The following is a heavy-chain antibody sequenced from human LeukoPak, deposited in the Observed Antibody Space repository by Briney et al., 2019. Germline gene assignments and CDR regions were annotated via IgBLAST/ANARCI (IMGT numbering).Heavy chain of an antibody. CDR3: ARESEEMATMGGY. CDR2: INPNSGGT. CDR1: GYTFTGDY. V-gene: IGHV1-2*02. J-gene: IGHJ4*02. Sequence: ASVKVSCKASGYTFTGDYMHWVRQAPGQGLEWMGWINPNSGGTNYAQKFQGRVTMTRDTSISTAYMELSRLRSDDTAVYYCARESEEMATMGGYWGQGTLVTVSS. D-gene: IGHD5-24*01.